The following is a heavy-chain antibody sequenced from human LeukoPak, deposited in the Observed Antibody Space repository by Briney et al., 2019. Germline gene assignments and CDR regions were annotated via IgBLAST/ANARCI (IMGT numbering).Heavy chain of an antibody. CDR1: GGSISSSSYY. V-gene: IGHV4-39*07. CDR3: ATAGGGSYSYFDY. J-gene: IGHJ4*02. D-gene: IGHD1-26*01. Sequence: SETLSLTCTVSGGSISSSSYYWGWIRQPPGKGLEWIGSIYYSGSTYYNPSLKSRVTISVDTSKNQFSLKLSSVTAADTAVYYCATAGGGSYSYFDYWGQGTLVTVSS. CDR2: IYYSGST.